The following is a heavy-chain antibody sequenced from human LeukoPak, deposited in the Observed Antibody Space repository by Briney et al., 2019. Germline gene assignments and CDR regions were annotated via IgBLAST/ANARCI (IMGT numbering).Heavy chain of an antibody. D-gene: IGHD6-13*01. Sequence: PGGSLRLSCAASGFTFSSYSMNWVRQAPGKGLEWVSSISSSSSYIYYADSVKGRFTISRDNAKNSLYLQMNSLRAEDTAVYYCARVGAAAGTGWYFDLWGRGTLVTVSS. CDR3: ARVGAAAGTGWYFDL. CDR1: GFTFSSYS. J-gene: IGHJ2*01. V-gene: IGHV3-21*01. CDR2: ISSSSSYI.